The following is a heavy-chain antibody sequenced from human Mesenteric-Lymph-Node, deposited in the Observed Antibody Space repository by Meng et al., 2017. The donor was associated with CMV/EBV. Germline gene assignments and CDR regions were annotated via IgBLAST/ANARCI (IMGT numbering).Heavy chain of an antibody. Sequence: GESLKISCAASGFTFSSYSMNWVRQAPGKGLEWISNIYSDDSRTFYADSVKGRFTISRDNSKNTLYLQMNSLRVGDTAVYYCAKSDSSGYYYIEYWGQGTLVTVSS. J-gene: IGHJ4*02. CDR1: GFTFSSYS. CDR2: IYSDDSRT. V-gene: IGHV3-23*03. CDR3: AKSDSSGYYYIEY. D-gene: IGHD3-22*01.